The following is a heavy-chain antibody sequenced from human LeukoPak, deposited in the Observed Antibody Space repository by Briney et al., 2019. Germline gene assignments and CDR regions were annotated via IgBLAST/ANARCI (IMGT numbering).Heavy chain of an antibody. J-gene: IGHJ5*02. CDR2: SGST. CDR1: GYSISSGYY. CDR3: ARHKNWFDP. Sequence: SETLSLTCTVSGYSISSGYYWGWIRQPPGKGLEWIGSGSTYYNPSLKSRVTISVDTSKNQFSLKLSSVTAADTAVYYCARHKNWFDPWGQGTLVTVSS. V-gene: IGHV4-38-2*02.